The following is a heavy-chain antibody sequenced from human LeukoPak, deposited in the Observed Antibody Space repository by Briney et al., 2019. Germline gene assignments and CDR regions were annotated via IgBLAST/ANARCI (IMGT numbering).Heavy chain of an antibody. V-gene: IGHV4-59*01. Sequence: SETLSLTCTVSGGSISSYYWSWIRQPPGKGLEWIGYIYYSGSTNYNPSLKSRVTISVDTSKNQFSLKLSSVTAADTAVYCCASKIANDASDIWGQGTMVTVSS. D-gene: IGHD2/OR15-2a*01. CDR2: IYYSGST. CDR1: GGSISSYY. J-gene: IGHJ3*02. CDR3: ASKIANDASDI.